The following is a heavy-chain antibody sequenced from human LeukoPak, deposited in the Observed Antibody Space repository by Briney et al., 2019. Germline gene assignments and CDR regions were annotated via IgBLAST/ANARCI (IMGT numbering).Heavy chain of an antibody. J-gene: IGHJ6*02. CDR1: GYTFTSYY. CDR2: INPSGGST. Sequence: ASVKVSCKASGYTFTSYYMHWVRQAPGQGLEWMGIINPSGGSTSYAQKFQGRVTMTRDTSTSTGYMELSSLRSEDTAVYYCAREWPSYGDYYYYGMDVWGQGTTVTVSS. D-gene: IGHD4-17*01. CDR3: AREWPSYGDYYYYGMDV. V-gene: IGHV1-46*01.